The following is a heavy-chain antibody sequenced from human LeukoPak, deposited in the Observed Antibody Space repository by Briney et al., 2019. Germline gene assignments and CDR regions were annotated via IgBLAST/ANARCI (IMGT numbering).Heavy chain of an antibody. J-gene: IGHJ4*02. D-gene: IGHD5-24*01. CDR3: ASFRWPQFVY. CDR1: GGSFSGYY. Sequence: SETLSLTCAVYGGSFSGYYWSWIRQPPGKGLEWIGEINHSGSTNYNPSLKSRVTISVDTSKNQFSLKLSSVTAADTAVYYCASFRWPQFVYWGQGTLVTVSS. V-gene: IGHV4-34*01. CDR2: INHSGST.